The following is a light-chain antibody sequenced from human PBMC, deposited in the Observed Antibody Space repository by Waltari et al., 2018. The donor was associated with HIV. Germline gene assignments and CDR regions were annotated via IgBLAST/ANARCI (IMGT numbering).Light chain of an antibody. Sequence: QSVLTQPPSASGTPGQRVTISCSGSSSNIGNNYVYWYQQLPGTDPKLRIYRNNRRPSGRPYLFSGSKSGPSASLAISGLRSEDEAYYYCAAWDDSLSAHVVFGGGTKLTVL. CDR2: RNN. CDR3: AAWDDSLSAHVV. J-gene: IGLJ2*01. V-gene: IGLV1-47*01. CDR1: SSNIGNNY.